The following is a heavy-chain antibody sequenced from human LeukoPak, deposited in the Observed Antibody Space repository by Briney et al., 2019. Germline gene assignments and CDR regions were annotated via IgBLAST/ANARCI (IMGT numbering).Heavy chain of an antibody. D-gene: IGHD7-27*01. J-gene: IGHJ4*02. CDR3: AKEHHADQLGIVGFDY. Sequence: PGGSLRLSCAASGFTFSSYAMHWVRQAPGKGLEWVAVISYDGSNKYYADSVKGRFTISRDNSKNTLYLQMNSLRAEDTAVYYCAKEHHADQLGIVGFDYWGQGTLVTVSS. CDR2: ISYDGSNK. V-gene: IGHV3-30-3*01. CDR1: GFTFSSYA.